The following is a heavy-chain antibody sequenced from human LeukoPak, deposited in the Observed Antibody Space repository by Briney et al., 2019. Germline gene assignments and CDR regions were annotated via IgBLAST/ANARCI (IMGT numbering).Heavy chain of an antibody. CDR3: ARDNSVGDNAWWFDP. J-gene: IGHJ5*02. CDR1: GYTFTSYY. Sequence: GASVKVSCKASGYTFTSYYMHWVRQAPGQGLEWMGPINPTGGSTGYAQKFQGRVTMTRDMSTSTGYMELSSLRSEDTAIYYCARDNSVGDNAWWFDPWGQGTLVTVSS. V-gene: IGHV1-46*01. D-gene: IGHD1-26*01. CDR2: INPTGGST.